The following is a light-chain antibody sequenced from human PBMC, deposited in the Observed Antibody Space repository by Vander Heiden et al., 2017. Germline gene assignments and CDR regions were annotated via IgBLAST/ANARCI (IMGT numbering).Light chain of an antibody. CDR1: SSDDGFYNS. V-gene: IGLV2-14*01. Sequence: QAALTQPAPVSGSPGPSITISCTGISSDDGFYNSVSWYQQHPGKAPKLMIYEVTNRPSGVSSRFSGSKSGNTASLTISGLQAEDEAEYYCSSYTSDNTRVFGGGTKLTVL. J-gene: IGLJ3*02. CDR3: SSYTSDNTRV. CDR2: EVT.